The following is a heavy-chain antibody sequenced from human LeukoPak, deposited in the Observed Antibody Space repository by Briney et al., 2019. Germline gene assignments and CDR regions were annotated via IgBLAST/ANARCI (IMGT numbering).Heavy chain of an antibody. Sequence: SETLSLTCTVSGVSISSGGYYWSWIRQHPGKGLEWIGYIYYSGNSYYNPSLKSRATISIDTSKNHFSLKLSSVTAADTAVYYCGREETFGAVYDWGQGTLVTVSS. J-gene: IGHJ1*01. CDR1: GVSISSGGYY. D-gene: IGHD3-16*01. V-gene: IGHV4-31*03. CDR2: IYYSGNS. CDR3: GREETFGAVYD.